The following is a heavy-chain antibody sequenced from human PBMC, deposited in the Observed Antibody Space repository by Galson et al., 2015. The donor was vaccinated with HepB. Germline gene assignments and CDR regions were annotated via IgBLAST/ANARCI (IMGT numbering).Heavy chain of an antibody. Sequence: SLRLSCAASGFTFSDYSVNWVRQAPGKGLEWVSYISSTSSTIYYADSVRGRFTISRDNAKKSLYLQMNSLGAEDTAVYYCARTRFSDYWGQGTLVTVSS. CDR2: ISSTSSTI. CDR1: GFTFSDYS. J-gene: IGHJ4*02. CDR3: ARTRFSDY. V-gene: IGHV3-48*04. D-gene: IGHD3-3*01.